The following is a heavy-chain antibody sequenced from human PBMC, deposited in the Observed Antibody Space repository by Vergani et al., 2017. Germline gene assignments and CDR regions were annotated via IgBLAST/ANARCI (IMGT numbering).Heavy chain of an antibody. CDR1: GGSISSSSYY. J-gene: IGHJ6*02. CDR3: ARVTYYYGWGSYYGYYYYGMDV. D-gene: IGHD3-10*01. Sequence: QLQLPESGPGLVKPSETLSLTCTVSGGSISSSSYYWGWIRQPPGKGLEWIGSIYYSGSTYYNPSLKSRVTISVDTSKNQFSLKLSSVTAADTAVYYCARVTYYYGWGSYYGYYYYGMDVWGQGTTVTVSS. V-gene: IGHV4-39*01. CDR2: IYYSGST.